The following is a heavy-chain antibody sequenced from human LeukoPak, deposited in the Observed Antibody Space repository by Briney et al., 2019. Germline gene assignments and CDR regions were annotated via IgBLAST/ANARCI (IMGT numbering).Heavy chain of an antibody. V-gene: IGHV4-4*07. Sequence: PSETLSLTCTVSGGSISSYYWSWIRQPAGKGLEWIGRIYTSGSTNYNPSLKSRVTMSVDTSKNQFSLKLSSVTAADTAVYYCARRRQGRYYGSGSYSPPDYWGQGTLVTVSS. D-gene: IGHD3-10*01. J-gene: IGHJ4*02. CDR3: ARRRQGRYYGSGSYSPPDY. CDR1: GGSISSYY. CDR2: IYTSGST.